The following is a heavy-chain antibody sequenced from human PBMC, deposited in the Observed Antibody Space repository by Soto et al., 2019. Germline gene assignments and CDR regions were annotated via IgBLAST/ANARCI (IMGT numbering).Heavy chain of an antibody. CDR2: IYNSGTT. V-gene: IGHV4-59*01. Sequence: PSETLSLTCAVSCDSITSNHWNWIRQPPGRGLEWIGYIYNSGTTKYNPSLKSRVIISVDTSKNQLSLKLSSVTAADTAVYYCARVSMSTVSWGFDPWGQGTLVTVS. CDR3: ARVSMSTVSWGFDP. J-gene: IGHJ5*02. CDR1: CDSITSNH. D-gene: IGHD4-4*01.